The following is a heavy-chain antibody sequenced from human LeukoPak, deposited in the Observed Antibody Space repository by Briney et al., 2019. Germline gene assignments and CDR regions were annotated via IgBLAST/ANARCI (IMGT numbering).Heavy chain of an antibody. CDR2: IYHSGST. CDR1: GYSISSGYY. Sequence: SETLSLTCTVSGYSISSGYYWGWIRQPPGKGLEWIGSIYHSGSTYYNPSLKSRVTISVDTSKNQFSLKLSSVTAADTAVYYCARDCSSTSCLDYWGQGTLVTVSS. CDR3: ARDCSSTSCLDY. J-gene: IGHJ4*02. D-gene: IGHD2-2*01. V-gene: IGHV4-38-2*02.